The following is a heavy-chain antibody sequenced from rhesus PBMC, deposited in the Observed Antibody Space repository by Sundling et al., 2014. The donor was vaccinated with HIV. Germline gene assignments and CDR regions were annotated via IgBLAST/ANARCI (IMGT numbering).Heavy chain of an antibody. J-gene: IGHJ6*01. D-gene: IGHD4-17*01. CDR1: DYSITSGYG. V-gene: IGHV4-127*01. CDR2: IGGTNSFT. CDR3: ARYKVVVLPNGNYHYGLDS. Sequence: QVQLQESGPAVVKPSETLSLSCAVSDYSITSGYGWSWIRQPPGKGLEWIGYIGGTNSFTNYNPSLKSRVTISKDTSKNQFSLLVNSVTAADTAVYYCARYKVVVLPNGNYHYGLDSWGQGVVVTVSS.